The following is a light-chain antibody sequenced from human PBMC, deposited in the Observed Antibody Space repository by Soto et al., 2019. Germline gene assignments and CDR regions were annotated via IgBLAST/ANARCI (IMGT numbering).Light chain of an antibody. V-gene: IGKV1-39*01. CDR2: GAS. CDR1: QNIDMY. Sequence: EIHVTQSPSSLSASVGDTVTIPCLASQNIDMYLNWYQQKPGKAPRVLISGASNLQSGVPSRFSGSGSGTDFTLTISSLQSEDFASYFCQHTFNSPPWTFGQGTKVDI. CDR3: QHTFNSPPWT. J-gene: IGKJ1*01.